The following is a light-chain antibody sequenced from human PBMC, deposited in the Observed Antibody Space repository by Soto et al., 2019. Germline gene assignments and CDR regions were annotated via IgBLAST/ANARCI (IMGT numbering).Light chain of an antibody. CDR2: GTF. CDR1: QSISSSY. J-gene: IGKJ1*01. Sequence: EVVLTQSPVTLYLSPGDRATLSCRASQSISSSYLAWYQQKPGQAPRLLIYGTFNRATGIPDRFSGDGSGTDFTLTINRLEPEDFAVYFCQQCGLSPRTFGQGTKVEV. V-gene: IGKV3-20*01. CDR3: QQCGLSPRT.